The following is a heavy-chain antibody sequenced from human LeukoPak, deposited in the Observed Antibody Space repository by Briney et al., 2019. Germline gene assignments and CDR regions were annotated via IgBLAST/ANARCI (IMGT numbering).Heavy chain of an antibody. J-gene: IGHJ4*02. CDR2: ISYDGSNK. CDR1: GFTFSSYA. CDR3: ARGSGYYGSGIDY. D-gene: IGHD3-10*01. Sequence: GGSLRLSCAASGFTFSSYAMHWVRQAPGKGLEWVAVISYDGSNKYYADSVKGRFTISRDNSKNTLYLQMNSLRAEDTAVYYCARGSGYYGSGIDYWGQGTLVTVSS. V-gene: IGHV3-30-3*01.